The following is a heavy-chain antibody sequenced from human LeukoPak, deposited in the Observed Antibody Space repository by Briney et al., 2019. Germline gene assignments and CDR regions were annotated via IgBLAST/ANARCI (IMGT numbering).Heavy chain of an antibody. D-gene: IGHD6-6*01. V-gene: IGHV1-18*01. J-gene: IGHJ5*02. CDR3: ATDPSSPRIQNWFDP. CDR1: GYTFTSYG. Sequence: ASVKVSCKASGYTFTSYGISWVRQAPGQGLEWMGWIGAYNGNTNYAQKLQGRVTMTTDTSTSTAYMELRSLRSDDTAVYYCATDPSSPRIQNWFDPWGQGTLVTVSS. CDR2: IGAYNGNT.